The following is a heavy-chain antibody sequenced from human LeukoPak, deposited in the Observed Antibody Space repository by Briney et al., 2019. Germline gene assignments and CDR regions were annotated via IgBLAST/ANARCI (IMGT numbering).Heavy chain of an antibody. V-gene: IGHV3-23*01. D-gene: IGHD1-26*01. CDR1: GFTFSNFL. Sequence: GGSLRLSCAASGFTFSNFLMTWVRQAPGKGPEWFSAISGSGGDTYYADSVKGRFTISRDNSKNTLYLQMNSLRAEDTAVYYCAKKGATTGDFDYWGQGTLVTVSS. CDR2: ISGSGGDT. CDR3: AKKGATTGDFDY. J-gene: IGHJ4*02.